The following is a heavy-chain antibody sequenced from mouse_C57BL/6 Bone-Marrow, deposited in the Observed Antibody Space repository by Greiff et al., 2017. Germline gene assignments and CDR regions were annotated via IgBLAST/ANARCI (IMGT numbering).Heavy chain of an antibody. CDR1: GYTFTDYE. V-gene: IGHV1-15*01. CDR3: TREGYVIFTWFAY. CDR2: IDPGTGGT. J-gene: IGHJ3*01. Sequence: SGAELVRPGASVTLSCKASGYTFTDYEMHWVKQTPVHGLEWIGAIDPGTGGTDYNQKFQGKAILTADKSSSTAYMELRSLTSEDSAVYYCTREGYVIFTWFAYGGQGTLVTVSA.